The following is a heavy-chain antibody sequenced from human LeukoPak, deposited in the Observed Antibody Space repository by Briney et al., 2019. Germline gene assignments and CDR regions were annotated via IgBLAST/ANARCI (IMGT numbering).Heavy chain of an antibody. V-gene: IGHV1-69*05. CDR1: GGTFSSYA. J-gene: IGHJ4*02. D-gene: IGHD6-13*01. Sequence: ASVKVSCKASGGTFSSYAISWVRQAPGQGLEWMGRIIPIFGTANYAQKFQGRVTINTDESTSTAYMELSSLRSEDTAVYYCAATTDSSSWYEVLWYFDYWGQGTLVTVSS. CDR2: IIPIFGTA. CDR3: AATTDSSSWYEVLWYFDY.